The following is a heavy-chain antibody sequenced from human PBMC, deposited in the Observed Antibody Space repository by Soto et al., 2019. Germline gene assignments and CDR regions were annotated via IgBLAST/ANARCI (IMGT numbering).Heavy chain of an antibody. Sequence: VKVSCKASGGTFSSYTISWVRQAPGQGLEWMGRIIPILGIANYAQKFQGRVTITADKSMSTAYMELSSLTSDDTALYYCARDRPYYYDSSGYYAPLDSWGREPWSPSPQ. CDR1: GGTFSSYT. D-gene: IGHD3-22*01. CDR3: ARDRPYYYDSSGYYAPLDS. V-gene: IGHV1-69*10. CDR2: IIPILGIA. J-gene: IGHJ4*02.